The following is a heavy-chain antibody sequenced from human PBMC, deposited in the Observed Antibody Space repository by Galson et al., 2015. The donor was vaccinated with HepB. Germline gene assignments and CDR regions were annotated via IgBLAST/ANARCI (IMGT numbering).Heavy chain of an antibody. CDR1: GFSFSNYA. V-gene: IGHV3-33*01. Sequence: LRLSCAASGFSFSNYAMHWVRQAPGKGLEWVAVIWYDGSNDYYADSVKGRFTISRDNSKNMLYLQMNSLRAEDTAVYYCAREVDCSSTSCYRGPFDYWGQGALVTVSS. CDR2: IWYDGSND. J-gene: IGHJ4*02. D-gene: IGHD2-2*02. CDR3: AREVDCSSTSCYRGPFDY.